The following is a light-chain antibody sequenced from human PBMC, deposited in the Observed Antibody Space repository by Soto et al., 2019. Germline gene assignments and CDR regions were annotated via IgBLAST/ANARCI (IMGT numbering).Light chain of an antibody. CDR3: QQYGSSSPTT. Sequence: EIVLTQSPGTLSLSPGEGATLSCRASQSVSSNYLAWYQQRPGQAPRLLIYGASTRATGIPDRFSGGGSGKDFTLTISRLEPKDFAVYYCQQYGSSSPTTFGQGTRLEIE. CDR2: GAS. CDR1: QSVSSNY. J-gene: IGKJ5*01. V-gene: IGKV3-20*01.